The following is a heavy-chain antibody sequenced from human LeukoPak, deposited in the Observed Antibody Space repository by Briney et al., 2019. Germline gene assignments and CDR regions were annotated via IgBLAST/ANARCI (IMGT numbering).Heavy chain of an antibody. D-gene: IGHD3-22*01. V-gene: IGHV1-69*13. Sequence: SVKVSCKASGGTFSSYATSWVRQAPGQGLEWMGGIIPIFGTANYAQKFQGRVTITADESTSTAYMELCSLRSEDTAVYYCARSHYYDSSGEQGIEINWFDPWGQGTLVTVSS. CDR2: IIPIFGTA. CDR3: ARSHYYDSSGEQGIEINWFDP. J-gene: IGHJ5*02. CDR1: GGTFSSYA.